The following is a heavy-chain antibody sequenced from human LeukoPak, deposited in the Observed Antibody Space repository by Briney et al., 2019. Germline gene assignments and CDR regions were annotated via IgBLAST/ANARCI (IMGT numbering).Heavy chain of an antibody. V-gene: IGHV1-46*01. CDR2: INPSGGST. J-gene: IGHJ2*01. D-gene: IGHD4-23*01. CDR3: AKNNDYGGSYWYFDL. CDR1: GYRFTSYY. Sequence: ASVKVSCKASGYRFTSYYMHWVRQAPGQGLEWMGIINPSGGSTSYAQKFQGRVTMTRDMSTSTVYMELSSLRDEDTAVYYCAKNNDYGGSYWYFDLWGRGTLVTVSS.